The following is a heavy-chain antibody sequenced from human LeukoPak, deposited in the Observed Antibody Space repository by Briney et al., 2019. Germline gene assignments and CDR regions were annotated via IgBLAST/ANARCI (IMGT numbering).Heavy chain of an antibody. CDR3: ARVTSGLLWFGELCY. J-gene: IGHJ4*02. CDR2: INPNSGGT. V-gene: IGHV1-2*02. D-gene: IGHD3-10*01. CDR1: GYTFTSYY. Sequence: GASVKVSCKASGYTFTSYYMHWVRQAPGQGLEWMGWINPNSGGTNYAQKFQGRVTMTRDTSISTAYMELSRLRSDDTAVYYCARVTSGLLWFGELCYWGQGTLVTVSS.